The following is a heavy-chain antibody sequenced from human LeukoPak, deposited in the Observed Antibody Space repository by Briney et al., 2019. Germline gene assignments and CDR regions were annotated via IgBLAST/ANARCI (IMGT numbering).Heavy chain of an antibody. CDR2: INTYNGHT. CDR1: GYTFSTYG. CDR3: ARVDCGSISCYYLMAYPDY. J-gene: IGHJ4*02. V-gene: IGHV1-18*01. Sequence: VASAKVSCKASGYTFSTYGISWVRQAPGQRLEWMGWINTYNGHTKFAQKLQGRVTMTTDTSTTTAYMELRSLRSDDTAVYYCARVDCGSISCYYLMAYPDYWGQGTLVTVSS. D-gene: IGHD2-2*01.